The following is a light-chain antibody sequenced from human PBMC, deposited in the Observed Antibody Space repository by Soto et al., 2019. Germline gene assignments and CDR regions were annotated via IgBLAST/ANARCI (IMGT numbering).Light chain of an antibody. J-gene: IGLJ1*01. CDR1: SSDVGGYNY. CDR3: TSYTSDNRSYV. V-gene: IGLV2-8*01. CDR2: EVN. Sequence: QSVLTQPPSASGSPGQSVAISCTGTSSDVGGYNYVSWYQQHPGKAPKLMIYEVNKRPSGVPDRFSGSKSANTASLTISGLQADDEAHYYCTSYTSDNRSYVFGTGTKVTV.